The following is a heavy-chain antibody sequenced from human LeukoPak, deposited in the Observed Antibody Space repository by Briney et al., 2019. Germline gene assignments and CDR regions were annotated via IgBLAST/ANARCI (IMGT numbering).Heavy chain of an antibody. CDR2: FDPEDGET. CDR1: GYTLTELS. V-gene: IGHV1-24*01. Sequence: ASVKVSCKVSGYTLTELSIHWVRQAPGKGLEWMGGFDPEDGETIYAQKFQGRVTMTRNTSISTAYMELSSLRSEDTAVYYCARYITMVRGGSWFDPWGQGNLVTVSS. CDR3: ARYITMVRGGSWFDP. D-gene: IGHD3-10*01. J-gene: IGHJ5*02.